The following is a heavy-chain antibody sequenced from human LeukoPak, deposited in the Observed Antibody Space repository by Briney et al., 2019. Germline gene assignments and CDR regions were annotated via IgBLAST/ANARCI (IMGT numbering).Heavy chain of an antibody. CDR1: GFTVSSNY. CDR3: ARDRVTVAGTSYYFDY. J-gene: IGHJ4*02. D-gene: IGHD6-19*01. Sequence: GGSLRLSCAASGFTVSSNYMSWVRQAPGKGLEWVSVIYSGGSTYYADSVRGRFTISRDNSKNTLYLQMNSLRAEDTAVYYCARDRVTVAGTSYYFDYWGQGTLVTVSS. V-gene: IGHV3-66*01. CDR2: IYSGGST.